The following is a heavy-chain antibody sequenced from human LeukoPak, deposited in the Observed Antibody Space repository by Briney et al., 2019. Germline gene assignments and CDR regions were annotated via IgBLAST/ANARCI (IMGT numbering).Heavy chain of an antibody. CDR2: IYYSGST. J-gene: IGHJ6*02. D-gene: IGHD6-19*01. CDR3: ARSSVAGFYGMDV. V-gene: IGHV4-59*01. CDR1: GGSISSYY. Sequence: PSETLSLTCTVSGGSISSYYWSWIRQPPGKGLEWIGYIYYSGSTNYNPSLKSRVTISVDTSKNQFSLKLGSVTAADTAVYYCARSSVAGFYGMDVWGQGTTVTVSS.